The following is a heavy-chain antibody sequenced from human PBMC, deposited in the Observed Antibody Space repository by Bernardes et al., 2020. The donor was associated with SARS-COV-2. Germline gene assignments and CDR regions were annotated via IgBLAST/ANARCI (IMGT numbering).Heavy chain of an antibody. J-gene: IGHJ4*02. CDR2: INHSGST. CDR3: ARACSGCSFDY. Sequence: SETLSLTRAVYGGSFSGYYWSWIRQPPGKGLEWIGEINHSGSTNYNPSLKSRVTISVDTSKNQFSLKLSSVTAADTAVYYCARACSGCSFDYWGQGTLVTVSS. CDR1: GGSFSGYY. D-gene: IGHD2-15*01. V-gene: IGHV4-34*01.